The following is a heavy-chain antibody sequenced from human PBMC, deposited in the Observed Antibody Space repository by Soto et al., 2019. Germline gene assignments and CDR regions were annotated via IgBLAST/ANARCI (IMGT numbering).Heavy chain of an antibody. D-gene: IGHD7-27*01. CDR1: GFMLRGCA. Sequence: SGGSLRLSCATSGFMLRGCAMNWVRQAPGKGLEWVSYISSSSSVIDYADSVKVRFTVSRDNARNSLYLQMNSLRAEDTAVYYCARDLSWGSNWYYYMDVWGKGTTVTVSS. CDR2: ISSSSSVI. J-gene: IGHJ6*03. CDR3: ARDLSWGSNWYYYMDV. V-gene: IGHV3-48*01.